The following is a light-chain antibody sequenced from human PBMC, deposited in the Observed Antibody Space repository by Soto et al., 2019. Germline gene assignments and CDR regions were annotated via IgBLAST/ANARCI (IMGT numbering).Light chain of an antibody. CDR2: DDD. Sequence: QSVLTQPPSVSAAPGQRVTISCSGSSSNIGGNSVSWYQQLPGTAPKLLIYDDDKRPSGIPDRFSGSKSGTSATLGITGLQPEDEADYYCQSYDSSLTTFVFGTGTKVTVL. V-gene: IGLV1-51*01. CDR1: SSNIGGNS. CDR3: QSYDSSLTTFV. J-gene: IGLJ1*01.